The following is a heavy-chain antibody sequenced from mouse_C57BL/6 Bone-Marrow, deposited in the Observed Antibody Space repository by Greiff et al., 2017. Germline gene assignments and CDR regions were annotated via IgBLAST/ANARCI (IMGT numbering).Heavy chain of an antibody. Sequence: VKLVESGPALVKPGASVKISCKASGYAFSSFWMNWVKQRPGKGLEWIGRNYPGDGDTNYNGKFKGKATLTADKSSSTDYMQLSSLTSEDSAVYFCARSSYPLAYWGQGTLVTVSA. D-gene: IGHD3-1*01. J-gene: IGHJ3*01. V-gene: IGHV1-82*01. CDR3: ARSSYPLAY. CDR2: NYPGDGDT. CDR1: GYAFSSFW.